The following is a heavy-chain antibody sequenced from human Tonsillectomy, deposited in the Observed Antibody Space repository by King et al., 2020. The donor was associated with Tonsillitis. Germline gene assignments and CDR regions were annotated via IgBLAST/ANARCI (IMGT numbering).Heavy chain of an antibody. CDR3: ARDRTYYYDIFDY. CDR1: GFTFSSYS. D-gene: IGHD3-22*01. Sequence: VQLVESGGGLVQPGGSLRLSCAASGFTFSSYSMNWVRQAPGKGLEWVSYISSSSTIYYADSVKGRFTISRDNAKNSLYLQMNSLRDEDTAVYYCARDRTYYYDIFDYWGQGTLVTVSS. J-gene: IGHJ4*02. V-gene: IGHV3-48*02. CDR2: ISSSSTI.